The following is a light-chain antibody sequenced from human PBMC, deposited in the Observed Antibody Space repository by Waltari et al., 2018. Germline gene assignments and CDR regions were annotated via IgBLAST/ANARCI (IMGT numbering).Light chain of an antibody. V-gene: IGKV3-20*01. CDR2: GTS. J-gene: IGKJ1*01. Sequence: EIVLTQSPGTLSWSPGERATPSCRASQRVSRALAWYQQKPGQAPRLLIYGTSNRATGIPDRFSGSGSGTDFSLTISRLEPEDVAVYFCQHYVRLPATFGQGTKVEIK. CDR1: QRVSRA. CDR3: QHYVRLPAT.